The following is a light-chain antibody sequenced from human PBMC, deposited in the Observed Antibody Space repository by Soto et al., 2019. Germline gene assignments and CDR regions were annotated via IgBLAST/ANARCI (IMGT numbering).Light chain of an antibody. J-gene: IGKJ2*01. V-gene: IGKV3-20*01. Sequence: EIVLTQSPGTLSLSPGERATLSCRASQSVSRSYLAWYQQKPGQTPRLLIYGASTTATGIPDRFSGSGSGTDFTLTISRLEPEDFAVYYCQQYGSSPPYTVGQGTKLESK. CDR2: GAS. CDR1: QSVSRSY. CDR3: QQYGSSPPYT.